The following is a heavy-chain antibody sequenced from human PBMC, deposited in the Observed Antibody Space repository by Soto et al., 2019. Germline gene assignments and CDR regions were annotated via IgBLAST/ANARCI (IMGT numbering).Heavy chain of an antibody. CDR1: GFTFSRDW. CDR3: ARAHS. Sequence: VQLVESGGGLVQPGGSLRLSCAGSGFTFSRDWMSWVRQAPGNGLEWVASIKNDGTEKYYVDSVKGRFTISRDNAYNSLYLQMNSLRAEDTAVYYCARAHSWGQGTLVTVSS. J-gene: IGHJ4*02. V-gene: IGHV3-7*03. CDR2: IKNDGTEK.